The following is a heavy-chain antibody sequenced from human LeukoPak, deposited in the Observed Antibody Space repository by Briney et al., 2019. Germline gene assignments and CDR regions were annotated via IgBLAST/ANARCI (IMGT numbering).Heavy chain of an antibody. CDR3: AREGEQPWFDP. D-gene: IGHD6-13*01. J-gene: IGHJ5*02. CDR2: INPNSGGT. Sequence: ASVKVSCKASGGTFSSYAISWVRQAPGQGLEWMAWINPNSGGTNYAPKFQGRVTVTRDTSISTAYMELSRLRSDDTAVYYCAREGEQPWFDPWGQGTLVTVSS. CDR1: GGTFSSYA. V-gene: IGHV1-2*02.